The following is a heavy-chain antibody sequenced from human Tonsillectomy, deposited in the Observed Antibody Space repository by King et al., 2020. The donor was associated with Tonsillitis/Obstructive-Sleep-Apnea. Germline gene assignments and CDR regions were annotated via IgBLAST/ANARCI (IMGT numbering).Heavy chain of an antibody. CDR2: IYYSGST. J-gene: IGHJ2*01. Sequence: VQLQESGPGLVKPSETLSLTCTVSGGSISSYYWSWIRQPPGKGLEWIGYIYYSGSTNYNPSLKSRGTISVDTSKNQFSLKLSSVTAADTAVYYCAKQMNTVTPLRYYWYFDLWGRGTLVTVSS. D-gene: IGHD4-17*01. V-gene: IGHV4-59*08. CDR1: GGSISSYY. CDR3: AKQMNTVTPLRYYWYFDL.